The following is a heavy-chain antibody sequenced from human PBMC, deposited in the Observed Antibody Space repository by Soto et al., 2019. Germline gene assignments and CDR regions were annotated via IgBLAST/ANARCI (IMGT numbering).Heavy chain of an antibody. J-gene: IGHJ4*02. CDR2: IKSDGSSI. CDR1: GFSFSSYW. CDR3: VRGVTADY. Sequence: EVQLVESGGGFVQPGGSLRLSCAASGFSFSSYWMYWVRQAPGKGLVWVSRIKSDGSSISYADLAKGRFTMSRDNARNTLSLQMNSLRAEDTAVYYCVRGVTADYWGQGNLVPVSP. V-gene: IGHV3-74*01.